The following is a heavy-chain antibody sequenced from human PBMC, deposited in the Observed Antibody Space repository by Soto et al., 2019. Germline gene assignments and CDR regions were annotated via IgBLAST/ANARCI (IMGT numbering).Heavy chain of an antibody. J-gene: IGHJ4*02. V-gene: IGHV3-30*18. Sequence: PGGSLRLSCAASGFTFSSYGMHWVRQAPGKGLEWVAVISYDGSNKYYADSVKGRFTISRDNSKNTLYLQMNSLRAEDTAVYYCAKDHRRYDSSGYGLGYWGQGTLVTVSS. CDR2: ISYDGSNK. CDR1: GFTFSSYG. CDR3: AKDHRRYDSSGYGLGY. D-gene: IGHD3-22*01.